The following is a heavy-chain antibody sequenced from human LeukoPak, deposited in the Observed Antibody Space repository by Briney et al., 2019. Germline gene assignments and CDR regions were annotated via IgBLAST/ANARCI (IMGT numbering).Heavy chain of an antibody. Sequence: SQTLSLTCAISGDSVSSTDAAWNWIRQSPSRGLEWLGRTYYRSKWYSDYAVSVKGRITVNPDTSKNQFSLYLKSVTPEDSAVYYCARSTGWLNGHWGQGTLVTVSS. CDR3: ARSTGWLNGH. V-gene: IGHV6-1*01. CDR1: GDSVSSTDAA. J-gene: IGHJ4*02. CDR2: TYYRSKWYS. D-gene: IGHD2-8*02.